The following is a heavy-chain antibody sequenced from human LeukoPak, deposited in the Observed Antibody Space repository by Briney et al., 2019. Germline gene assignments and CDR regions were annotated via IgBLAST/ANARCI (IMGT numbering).Heavy chain of an antibody. D-gene: IGHD1-26*01. CDR3: ARGGATDSFWFDP. CDR1: GYTFGNYG. V-gene: IGHV1-18*01. CDR2: ISAYNGNT. J-gene: IGHJ5*02. Sequence: ASVKVSCKAAGYTFGNYGIKWVRQAPGQGLEWVGWISAYNGNTNYAQKLQGRITMTTDTSTSTAYMELRSLRSDDTAVYYCARGGATDSFWFDPWGQGTLVTVSS.